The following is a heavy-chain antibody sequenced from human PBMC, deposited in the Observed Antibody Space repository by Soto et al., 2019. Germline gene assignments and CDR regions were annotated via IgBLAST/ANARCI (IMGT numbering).Heavy chain of an antibody. V-gene: IGHV4-31*03. CDR2: IYYSGSS. D-gene: IGHD1-1*01. CDR3: AREDSLEPGLDT. Sequence: QVQLQESGPGLVKPSQTLSLTCTVSGGSISSGGYYWSWIRQHPGKGLEWIGYIYYSGSSYYNPSLKSRVTISVETSKNQFSLKLSSVTAADTAVDYCAREDSLEPGLDTWGQGTLVTVSS. J-gene: IGHJ5*02. CDR1: GGSISSGGYY.